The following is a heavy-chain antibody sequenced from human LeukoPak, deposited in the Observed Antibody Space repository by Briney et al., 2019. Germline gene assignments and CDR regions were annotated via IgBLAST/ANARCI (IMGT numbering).Heavy chain of an antibody. J-gene: IGHJ4*02. CDR3: AKLFKLDSGWSNPRYYFDY. CDR2: ISSSGGTT. V-gene: IGHV3-23*01. CDR1: GFTFSSYA. D-gene: IGHD6-19*01. Sequence: GGSLRLSCAVSGFTFSSYAMSWVRQAPGKGLEWVSIISSSGGTTYYAYSVKGRFTISRDNSKNTLFLQMNSLRAEDAAVYYCAKLFKLDSGWSNPRYYFDYWGQGTLVTVSS.